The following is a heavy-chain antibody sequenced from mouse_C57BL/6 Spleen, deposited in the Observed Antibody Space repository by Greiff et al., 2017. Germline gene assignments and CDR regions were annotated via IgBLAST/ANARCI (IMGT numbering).Heavy chain of an antibody. CDR1: GFTFSSYA. CDR2: ISDGGSYT. J-gene: IGHJ1*03. CDR3: ASDRGAFITTVVAPSYWYFDV. D-gene: IGHD1-1*01. V-gene: IGHV5-4*03. Sequence: EVKVVESGGGLVKPGGSLKLSCAASGFTFSSYAMSWVRQTPEKRLEWVATISDGGSYTYYPDNVKGRYTISRDNAKNNLYLQMSHLKSEDTAMYYCASDRGAFITTVVAPSYWYFDVWGTGTTVTVSS.